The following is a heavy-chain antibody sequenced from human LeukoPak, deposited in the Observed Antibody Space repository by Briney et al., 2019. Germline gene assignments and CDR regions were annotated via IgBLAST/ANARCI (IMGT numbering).Heavy chain of an antibody. Sequence: GGSLRLSCAASGFSFSDYAMAWVRQAPGKGLQWVATISTGGGNTHYTDSAKGRFTISRDDSKNTLYLQMNSLRPEDTAIYYCAKDVGDIMFDYWGQGTLVTVSS. CDR2: ISTGGGNT. J-gene: IGHJ4*02. CDR1: GFSFSDYA. V-gene: IGHV3-23*01. D-gene: IGHD3-9*01. CDR3: AKDVGDIMFDY.